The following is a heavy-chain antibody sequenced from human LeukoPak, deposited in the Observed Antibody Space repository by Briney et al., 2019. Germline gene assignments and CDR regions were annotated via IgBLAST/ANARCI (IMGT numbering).Heavy chain of an antibody. V-gene: IGHV4-59*08. CDR1: GXSISSYY. CDR3: ARHSAVTTKDY. J-gene: IGHJ4*02. D-gene: IGHD1-1*01. Sequence: PSETLSLTCAVSGXSISSYYGSWIRQPPGKGLEWIGYISYSGSTKYNPSLTSRVTISVDTSKNQFSLKLSSVTAADTAVYYCARHSAVTTKDYWGQGTLVTVSS. CDR2: ISYSGST.